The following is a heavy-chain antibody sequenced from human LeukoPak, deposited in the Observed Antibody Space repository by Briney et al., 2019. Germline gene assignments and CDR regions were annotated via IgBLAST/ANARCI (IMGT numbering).Heavy chain of an antibody. J-gene: IGHJ4*02. D-gene: IGHD5-18*01. CDR3: ARGSGYSYGYRDSFDY. CDR1: GFTFSGYG. Sequence: PGRSLRLSCAASGFTFSGYGMHWVRQAPGKGLEWVAVISYDGSNKYYADSVKGRFTISRDNSKNTLYLQMNSLRVEDTAVYFCARGSGYSYGYRDSFDYWGQGTLVTVSS. V-gene: IGHV3-30*03. CDR2: ISYDGSNK.